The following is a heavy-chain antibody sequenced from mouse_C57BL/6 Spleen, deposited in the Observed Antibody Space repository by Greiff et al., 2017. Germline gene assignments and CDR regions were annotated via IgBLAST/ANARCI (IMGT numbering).Heavy chain of an antibody. J-gene: IGHJ2*01. CDR3: ARSRYDGYYFDY. CDR2: IYPGDGDT. V-gene: IGHV1-80*01. CDR1: GYAFSSYW. Sequence: QVQLQQSGAELVKPGASVKISCKASGYAFSSYWMNWVKQRPGKGLEWIGQIYPGDGDTNYNGKFKGKATLTADKSSSTAYMQLSSLNSEDSAVYFCARSRYDGYYFDYWGQGTTLTVSS. D-gene: IGHD2-3*01.